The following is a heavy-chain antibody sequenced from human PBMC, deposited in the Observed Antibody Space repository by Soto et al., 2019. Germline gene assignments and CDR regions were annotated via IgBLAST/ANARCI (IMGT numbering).Heavy chain of an antibody. Sequence: GGSLRLSCAASGFTFSSYAMSWVRQAPGKGLEWVSAISGSGGSTYYADSVKGRFTISRDNSKNTLYLQMNSLRAEDTAVYYCAKDQVRRYSSGWYSGYFDLWGRGTLVPVS. V-gene: IGHV3-23*01. CDR3: AKDQVRRYSSGWYSGYFDL. CDR2: ISGSGGST. J-gene: IGHJ2*01. CDR1: GFTFSSYA. D-gene: IGHD6-19*01.